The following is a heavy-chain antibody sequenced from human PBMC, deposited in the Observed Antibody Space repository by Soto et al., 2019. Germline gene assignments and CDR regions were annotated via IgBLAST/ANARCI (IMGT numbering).Heavy chain of an antibody. J-gene: IGHJ4*02. V-gene: IGHV1-18*01. D-gene: IGHD3-10*01. Sequence: ASVKVSCKASGYTFTSYGISWVRQAPGQGLEWMGWISAYNGNTNYAQKLQGRVTMTTDTSTSTAYMELTSLTDEDTAVYYCAREDILGVRSFDYWGRGTLVTVSS. CDR2: ISAYNGNT. CDR1: GYTFTSYG. CDR3: AREDILGVRSFDY.